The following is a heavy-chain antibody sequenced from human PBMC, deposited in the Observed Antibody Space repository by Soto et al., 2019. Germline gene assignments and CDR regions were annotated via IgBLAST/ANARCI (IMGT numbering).Heavy chain of an antibody. V-gene: IGHV3-23*01. D-gene: IGHD3-22*01. Sequence: LRLSCAASGFTFSTYAMNWVRQAPGKGLEWVSGITDSGDNTNYADSVKGRFTISRDNSKNTLHLQMNSLRAEDTAVYYCAKGIVYYYYGMDVWGQGTTVTVSS. CDR1: GFTFSTYA. J-gene: IGHJ6*02. CDR2: ITDSGDNT. CDR3: AKGIVYYYYGMDV.